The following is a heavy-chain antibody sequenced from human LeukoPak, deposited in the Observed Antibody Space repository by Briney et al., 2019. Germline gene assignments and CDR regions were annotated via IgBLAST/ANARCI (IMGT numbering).Heavy chain of an antibody. CDR3: ARDRGDGYIYY. Sequence: ASVKVSCKASGYTFTGHYMHWVRQAPGQGLEWMGWINPNSGGTNYAQKFQGRVTMTRDTSISTAYMELSSLRSEDTAVYYCARDRGDGYIYYWGQGTLVTVSS. J-gene: IGHJ4*02. V-gene: IGHV1-2*02. D-gene: IGHD5-24*01. CDR2: INPNSGGT. CDR1: GYTFTGHY.